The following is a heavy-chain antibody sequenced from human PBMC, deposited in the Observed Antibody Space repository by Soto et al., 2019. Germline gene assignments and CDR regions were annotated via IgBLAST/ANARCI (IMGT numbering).Heavy chain of an antibody. CDR2: IWYDGSNK. CDR1: GFTFSSYG. Sequence: PAGSLRLSCAASGFTFSSYGMHWVRQAPGKGLEWVAVIWYDGSNKCYADSVKGRFTISRDNSKNTLYLQMNSLRAEDTAVYYCARGISDFFDYWGQGTLVTVSS. D-gene: IGHD3-3*02. CDR3: ARGISDFFDY. V-gene: IGHV3-33*01. J-gene: IGHJ4*02.